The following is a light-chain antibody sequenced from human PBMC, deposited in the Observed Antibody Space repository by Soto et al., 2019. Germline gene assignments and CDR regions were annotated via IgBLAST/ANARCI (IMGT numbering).Light chain of an antibody. V-gene: IGKV3-11*01. Sequence: EIVVTQSPATLSLSPGERATLSCRASQSISSYLAWYQQKPGQAPRLLIYDASNRATGITARFSGSGSGTDFTLTISSLEPEDFAVYYCQQRSTWPLTFGGGTKVEIK. CDR1: QSISSY. J-gene: IGKJ4*01. CDR3: QQRSTWPLT. CDR2: DAS.